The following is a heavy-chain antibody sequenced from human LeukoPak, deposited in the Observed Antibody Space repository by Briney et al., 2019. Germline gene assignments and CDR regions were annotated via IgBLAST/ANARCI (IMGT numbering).Heavy chain of an antibody. Sequence: GVSLRLSCSVSGFTFSTYVMHWVRQAPGKGLEYVSAISSNGDNTYYADSVKGRFTISRDNSKNTLYLQMSSLRPDDTAVYFCVRGTGYWGQGTLVTVSS. CDR3: VRGTGY. V-gene: IGHV3-64D*06. CDR2: ISSNGDNT. J-gene: IGHJ4*02. CDR1: GFTFSTYV.